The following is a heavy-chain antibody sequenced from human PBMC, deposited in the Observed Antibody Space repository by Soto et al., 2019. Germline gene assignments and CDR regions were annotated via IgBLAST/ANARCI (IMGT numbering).Heavy chain of an antibody. J-gene: IGHJ4*02. V-gene: IGHV4-34*01. CDR1: GGSFSGYY. Sequence: QVQLQQWGEGLLKPSETLSLTCAVYGGSFSGYYWSWIRQPPGKGLEWIGEINHSGSTNYNPSLKSRVTISVDTTKNQFSRKLSSVTAADTAVYYCAIVQGSALDYWGQGTLVTVSS. CDR2: INHSGST. CDR3: AIVQGSALDY.